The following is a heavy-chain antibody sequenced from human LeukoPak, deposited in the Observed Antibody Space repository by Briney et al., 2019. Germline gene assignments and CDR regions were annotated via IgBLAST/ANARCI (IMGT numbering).Heavy chain of an antibody. CDR3: AKFTRAFGRVAVAKSDLNWFDP. CDR2: IKQDGSEK. D-gene: IGHD6-19*01. CDR1: GFTFSSYW. Sequence: GGSLRLSCAASGFTFSSYWMTWVRQAPGKGLEWVANIKQDGSEKYYVDSVKGRFTISRDNAKNSLYLQMNSLRAEDTAVYYCAKFTRAFGRVAVAKSDLNWFDPWGQGTLVTVSS. J-gene: IGHJ5*02. V-gene: IGHV3-7*03.